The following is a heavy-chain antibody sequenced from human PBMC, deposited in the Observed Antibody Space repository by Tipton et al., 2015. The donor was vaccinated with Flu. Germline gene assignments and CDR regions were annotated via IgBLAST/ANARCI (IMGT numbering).Heavy chain of an antibody. J-gene: IGHJ5*02. CDR2: IFHSGST. D-gene: IGHD4-11*01. V-gene: IGHV4-38-2*01. CDR3: ARRDFSNYVSDPKNWFDP. CDR1: GDSIINSAYY. Sequence: PGLVKPSETLSLTCDVSGDSIINSAYYWGWIRQPPGKGLEWIGNIFHSGSTYYNPSLRSRLSISVDRSKNLFSLNLRSVTAADTAVYYCARRDFSNYVSDPKNWFDPWGQGTLVTVSS.